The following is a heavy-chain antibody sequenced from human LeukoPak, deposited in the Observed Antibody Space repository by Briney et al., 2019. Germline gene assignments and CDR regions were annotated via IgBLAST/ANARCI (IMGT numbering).Heavy chain of an antibody. CDR2: INPSGGST. CDR1: GYAFTSYY. V-gene: IGHV1-46*01. J-gene: IGHJ5*02. CDR3: ARDGYYYDSSGYWDLSNYNWFDP. Sequence: SVKVSCKASGYAFTSYYMHWVRQAPGQGLEWMGIINPSGGSTSYAQKFQGRVTMTRDTSTSTVYMELSSLRSEDTAVYYCARDGYYYDSSGYWDLSNYNWFDPWGQGTLVTVSS. D-gene: IGHD3-22*01.